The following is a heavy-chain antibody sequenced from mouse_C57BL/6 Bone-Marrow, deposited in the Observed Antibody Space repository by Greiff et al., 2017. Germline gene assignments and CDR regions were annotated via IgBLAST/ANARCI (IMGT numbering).Heavy chain of an antibody. D-gene: IGHD1-1*01. CDR2: FHPYNDDT. J-gene: IGHJ2*01. CDR1: GYTFTTYP. V-gene: IGHV1-47*01. CDR3: ARKRYYGNSPYFDD. Sequence: QVQLQQSGAELVKPGASVKMSCKASGYTFTTYPIEWVKQNHGKSLEWIGNFHPYNDDTKYNEKFKGKDTLTVEKSSSTVYLELSRLTSDDSAVYDCARKRYYGNSPYFDDWGQGTTLTVSS.